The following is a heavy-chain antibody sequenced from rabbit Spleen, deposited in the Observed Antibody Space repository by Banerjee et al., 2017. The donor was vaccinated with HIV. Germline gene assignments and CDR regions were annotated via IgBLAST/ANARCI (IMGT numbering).Heavy chain of an antibody. J-gene: IGHJ4*01. D-gene: IGHD1-1*01. CDR1: GFSFSSVYY. Sequence: QQLVESGGGLVKPGASLTLTCTASGFSFSSVYYMCWVRQAPGKGLECIACIYGDRSGSTYYANWAKGRFTISRTSSTTVTLEMTSLTAADTATYFCARDLIAVIGWNFNLWGPGTLVTVS. CDR2: IYGDRSGST. CDR3: ARDLIAVIGWNFNL. V-gene: IGHV1S40*01.